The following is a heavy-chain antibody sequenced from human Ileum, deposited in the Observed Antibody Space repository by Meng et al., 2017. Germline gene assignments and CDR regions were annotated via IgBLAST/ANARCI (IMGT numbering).Heavy chain of an antibody. CDR3: ARGGGHWDY. V-gene: IGHV3-7*01. D-gene: IGHD3-10*01. Sequence: GESLKISCAASGFTFSSYWMSWVRQAPGKGLEWVANIKQDGSEKYYVDSVKGRFTISRDNAKNSLYLQMNSLRAEDTAVYYCARGGGHWDYWGQGTLVTVSS. J-gene: IGHJ4*02. CDR1: GFTFSSYW. CDR2: IKQDGSEK.